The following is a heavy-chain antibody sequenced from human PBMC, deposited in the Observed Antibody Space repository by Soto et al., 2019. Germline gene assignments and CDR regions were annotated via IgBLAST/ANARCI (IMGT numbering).Heavy chain of an antibody. CDR2: IPYDGSNK. J-gene: IGHJ3*02. CDR1: GFTFKNHA. D-gene: IGHD3-3*01. V-gene: IGHV3-30*02. Sequence: QGQLVESGGDAVQPGRSLRLSCVGSGFTFKNHAMHWVRLAPGQGLEWVAYIPYDGSNKAYGASVQGRFTISRDNSKNTVILQMNSLRVEDTGVFHCAKEGRSYDDFWSGSIGSFDIWGRGTTVTVSS. CDR3: AKEGRSYDDFWSGSIGSFDI.